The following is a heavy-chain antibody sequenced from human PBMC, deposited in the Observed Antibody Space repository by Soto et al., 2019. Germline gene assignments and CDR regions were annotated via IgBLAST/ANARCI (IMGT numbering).Heavy chain of an antibody. V-gene: IGHV3-23*01. CDR1: GFTCSSYA. CDR3: AQCSGGSCLYAFDI. D-gene: IGHD2-15*01. Sequence: PGGSLRLSCAASGFTCSSYAMSWVRQAPGKGLEWVSAISGSGGSTYYADSVKGRFTISRDNSKNTLYLQMNSLRAEDTAVYYCAQCSGGSCLYAFDIWGQGTMVTVSS. CDR2: ISGSGGST. J-gene: IGHJ3*02.